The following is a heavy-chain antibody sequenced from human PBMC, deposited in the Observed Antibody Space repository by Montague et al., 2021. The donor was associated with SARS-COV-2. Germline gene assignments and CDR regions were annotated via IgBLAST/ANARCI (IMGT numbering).Heavy chain of an antibody. CDR3: VHSYAGYLFDY. J-gene: IGHJ4*02. Sequence: PVLVKPTQTLTLTCSFSGFSLRTSGGGVGWIRQPPGKALEWLAVIYWDDEKRYSPSRKSRLTITKDTSKNQVVLTMTNMYPVDTATYYCVHSYAGYLFDYWGQGTLVSVSS. V-gene: IGHV2-5*02. D-gene: IGHD5-12*01. CDR1: GFSLRTSGGG. CDR2: IYWDDEK.